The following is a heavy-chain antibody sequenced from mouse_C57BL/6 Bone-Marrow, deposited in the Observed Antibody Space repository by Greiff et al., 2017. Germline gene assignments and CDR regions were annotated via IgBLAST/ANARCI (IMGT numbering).Heavy chain of an antibody. CDR2: IDPSDSYT. Sequence: QVQLQQPGAELVMPGASVKLSCKASGYTFTSYWMHWVKQRPGQGLEWIGEIDPSDSYTNYNQKFKGKSTLTVDKSSSTAYMQLSSLTSEDSAVYYCGRYNSYCAMDYWGQGTSVTVSS. V-gene: IGHV1-69*01. J-gene: IGHJ4*01. CDR3: GRYNSYCAMDY. CDR1: GYTFTSYW.